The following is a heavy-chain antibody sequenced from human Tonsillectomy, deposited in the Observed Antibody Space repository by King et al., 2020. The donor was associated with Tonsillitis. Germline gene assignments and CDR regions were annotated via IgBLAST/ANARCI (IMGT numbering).Heavy chain of an antibody. V-gene: IGHV4-34*01. CDR1: GGSFSGYY. Sequence: VQLQQWGAGLLKPSETLSLTCAVYGGSFSGYYWSWIRQPPGKGLEWIGEINHSGSTTYNPSLKSRVTISVDTSKNQFSLKLSSVTAADTAVYYCARGGYYDSSGYSDFDYWGQGTLVTVSS. J-gene: IGHJ4*02. CDR2: INHSGST. CDR3: ARGGYYDSSGYSDFDY. D-gene: IGHD3-22*01.